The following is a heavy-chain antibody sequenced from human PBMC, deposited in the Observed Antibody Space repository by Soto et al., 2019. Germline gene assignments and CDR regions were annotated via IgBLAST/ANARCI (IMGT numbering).Heavy chain of an antibody. J-gene: IGHJ6*03. CDR3: AKDSTSSYSGYEDYYYYMDF. Sequence: GGSLRLSCAASGFTFSSYGMHWVRQAPGKGLEWVALISYDGSNKYYADSVQGRFTISRDNSKNTLYLQMNSLRAEDTAVYYCAKDSTSSYSGYEDYYYYMDFWGKGTTVTVSS. CDR1: GFTFSSYG. D-gene: IGHD5-12*01. CDR2: ISYDGSNK. V-gene: IGHV3-30*18.